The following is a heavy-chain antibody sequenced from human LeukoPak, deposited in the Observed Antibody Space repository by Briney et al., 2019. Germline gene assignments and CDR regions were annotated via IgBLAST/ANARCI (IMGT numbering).Heavy chain of an antibody. CDR2: IIPIFGIA. Sequence: GSSVKVSCKASGGTFSSYAISWVRQAPGQGLEWMGRIIPIFGIANYAQKFQGRVTITADKSTSTAYMELSSLRPEDTAVYYCARIWEVGWYAYWGQGTLVTVSS. V-gene: IGHV1-69*04. CDR1: GGTFSSYA. D-gene: IGHD6-19*01. CDR3: ARIWEVGWYAY. J-gene: IGHJ4*02.